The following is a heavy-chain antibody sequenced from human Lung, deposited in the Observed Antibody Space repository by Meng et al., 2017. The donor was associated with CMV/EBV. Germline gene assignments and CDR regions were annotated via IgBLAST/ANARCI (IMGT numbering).Heavy chain of an antibody. CDR3: ARDQVRAAAGIWEPDHAFDI. CDR2: IYYSGST. Sequence: SXTXSLXXTVSGGXISSSSYYWGWIRQPPGKGLEWIGSIYYSGSTYYNPSLKSRVTISVDTSKNQFSLKLSSVTAADTAVYYCARDQVRAAAGIWEPDHAFDIWXQGTXVTVSS. D-gene: IGHD6-13*01. CDR1: GGXISSSSYY. J-gene: IGHJ3*02. V-gene: IGHV4-39*07.